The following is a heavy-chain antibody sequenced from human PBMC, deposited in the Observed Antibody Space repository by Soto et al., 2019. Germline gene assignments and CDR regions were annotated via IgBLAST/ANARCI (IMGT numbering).Heavy chain of an antibody. CDR1: GFTFSSYS. V-gene: IGHV3-21*01. Sequence: GGSLRLSCAASGFTFSSYSMNWVRQAPGKGLEWVSSISSSSSYIYYADSVKGRFTISRDNAKNSLYLQMNSLRAEDTAVYYCARDRPAYHYDMLTGYYDYWGQGTLVTVSS. J-gene: IGHJ4*02. D-gene: IGHD3-9*01. CDR3: ARDRPAYHYDMLTGYYDY. CDR2: ISSSSSYI.